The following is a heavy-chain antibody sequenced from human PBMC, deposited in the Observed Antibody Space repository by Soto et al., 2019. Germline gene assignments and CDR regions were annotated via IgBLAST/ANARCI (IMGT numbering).Heavy chain of an antibody. Sequence: SVKVSCKASGFTFTSSAVQWVRQARGQRLEWIGWIVVGSGNTNYAQKFQERVTITRDMSTSTAYMELSSLRSEDTAVYYCAAFSSSWQETDFDYWGQGTLVTVPQ. CDR2: IVVGSGNT. D-gene: IGHD6-13*01. CDR3: AAFSSSWQETDFDY. V-gene: IGHV1-58*01. CDR1: GFTFTSSA. J-gene: IGHJ4*02.